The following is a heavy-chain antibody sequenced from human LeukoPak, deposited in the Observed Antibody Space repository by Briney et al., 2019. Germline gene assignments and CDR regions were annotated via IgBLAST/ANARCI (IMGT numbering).Heavy chain of an antibody. CDR1: GGSTSSYY. J-gene: IGHJ4*02. CDR2: IYYSGST. CDR3: ARDLSLDY. D-gene: IGHD3-3*02. Sequence: SETLSLTCTVSGGSTSSYYWSWIRQPPGKGLEWIGYIYYSGSTNYNPSLKSRVTISIDTSKKQFSLKLSSVTAADTAVYYCARDLSLDYWGQGTLVTVSS. V-gene: IGHV4-59*01.